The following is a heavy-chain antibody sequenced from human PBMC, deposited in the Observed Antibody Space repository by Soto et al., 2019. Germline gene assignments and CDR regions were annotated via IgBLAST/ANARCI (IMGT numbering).Heavy chain of an antibody. D-gene: IGHD3-10*01. V-gene: IGHV3-7*01. CDR1: GFTFSSYW. J-gene: IGHJ4*02. Sequence: GESLKISCAASGFTFSSYWMSWVRQAPGKGLEWVANIKQDGSEKYYVDSVKGRFTISRDNAKNSLYLQMNSLRAEDTAVYYCARDGFGANDLWGQGTLVTVSS. CDR3: ARDGFGANDL. CDR2: IKQDGSEK.